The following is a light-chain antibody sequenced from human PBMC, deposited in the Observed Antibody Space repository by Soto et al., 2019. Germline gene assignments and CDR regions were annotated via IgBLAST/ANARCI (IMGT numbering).Light chain of an antibody. CDR2: DVS. J-gene: IGKJ4*01. V-gene: IGKV3-15*01. Sequence: EIVLTQSPATLSVSPGDSATLSCSASQTTSINLAWYQQTPGQAPRLLIYDVSTRATGIPARFSGSGSGAEFTLTISSLQSEDFALYYCQQYNNWPLTFGGGTKVEIK. CDR1: QTTSIN. CDR3: QQYNNWPLT.